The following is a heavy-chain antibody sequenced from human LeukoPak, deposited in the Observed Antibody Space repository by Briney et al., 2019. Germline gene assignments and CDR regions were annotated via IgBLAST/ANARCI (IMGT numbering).Heavy chain of an antibody. Sequence: PGGSLRLSCSASGFTFSTYARHWVRQAPGKGLEYVSVISSNGGSTFYADSVKGRFTISRENSKNTLYLQMSSLRAEDTAVYYCVKSDCSGGSCYEYRYYYGMDVWGQGTTVTVSS. D-gene: IGHD2-15*01. CDR1: GFTFSTYA. CDR2: ISSNGGST. J-gene: IGHJ6*02. V-gene: IGHV3-64D*06. CDR3: VKSDCSGGSCYEYRYYYGMDV.